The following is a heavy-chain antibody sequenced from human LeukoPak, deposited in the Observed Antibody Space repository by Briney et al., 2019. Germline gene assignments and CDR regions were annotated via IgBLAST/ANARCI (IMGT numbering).Heavy chain of an antibody. D-gene: IGHD3-22*01. CDR3: ARVYDSSGYGVDY. V-gene: IGHV3-66*01. J-gene: IGHJ4*02. CDR2: IYSDGSV. Sequence: PGGSLRLSCAASGFTVSSSHMSWVRQAPGKGLEWVSVIYSDGSVSYADSVKGRFTISRDNSKNTLYLQMNSLRAEDTAVYYCARVYDSSGYGVDYWGQGTLVTVSS. CDR1: GFTVSSSH.